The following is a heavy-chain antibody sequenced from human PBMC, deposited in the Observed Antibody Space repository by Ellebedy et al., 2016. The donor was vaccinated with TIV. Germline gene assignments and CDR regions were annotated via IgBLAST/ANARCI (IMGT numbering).Heavy chain of an antibody. CDR1: VFTFSSFA. V-gene: IGHV3-23*01. J-gene: IGHJ4*02. D-gene: IGHD3-22*01. Sequence: GESLKISCAASVFTFSSFAMTWVRQAPGKGLEWVSTISHTGSRTYYTDSVEGRFIISRDTSKKTLYLQMNGLRAEDTAIYYCAKGRGGGSDSSAPRYYFDQWGQGTLVTVSS. CDR2: ISHTGSRT. CDR3: AKGRGGGSDSSAPRYYFDQ.